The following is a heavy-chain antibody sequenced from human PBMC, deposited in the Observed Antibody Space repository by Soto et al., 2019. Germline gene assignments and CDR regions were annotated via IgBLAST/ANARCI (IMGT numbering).Heavy chain of an antibody. CDR3: ARGRDHCSGGSCYFA. Sequence: GESLNTSCKVSGYSFTRYWIIWVRQMPGKGLEWMGRIDASDSYTNYSPSFQGHVTISADKSISTASLQWSSLKASDTAMYYCARGRDHCSGGSCYFAWGHGTLVTVSS. V-gene: IGHV5-10-1*01. D-gene: IGHD2-15*01. J-gene: IGHJ4*01. CDR1: GYSFTRYW. CDR2: IDASDSYT.